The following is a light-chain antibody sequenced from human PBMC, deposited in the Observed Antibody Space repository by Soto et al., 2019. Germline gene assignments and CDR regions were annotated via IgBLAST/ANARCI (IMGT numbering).Light chain of an antibody. CDR1: STDFVSYNR. V-gene: IGLV2-18*02. J-gene: IGLJ1*01. CDR2: EAS. CDR3: SSYAVKKNFVV. Sequence: QSVLTQPPSVSGSPGQSVTISCTGTSTDFVSYNRVSWYQQPPGTAPKLIIYEASNRPSGVPDRFSGSKSGNTASLTISGLQAADEADYYCSSYAVKKNFVVFGSGTKLTVL.